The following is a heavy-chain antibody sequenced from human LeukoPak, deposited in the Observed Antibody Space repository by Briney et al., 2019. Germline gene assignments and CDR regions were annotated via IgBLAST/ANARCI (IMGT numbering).Heavy chain of an antibody. V-gene: IGHV1-69*05. D-gene: IGHD3-16*02. CDR2: IIPIFGTA. J-gene: IGHJ4*02. Sequence: SXKVSCKASGGTFSSYAISWVRQAPGQGLEWMGGIIPIFGTANYAQKFQGRVTITTDESTSTAYMELSSLRSEDTAVYHCARVADYVWGSYRNPLAYWGQGTLVTVSS. CDR3: ARVADYVWGSYRNPLAY. CDR1: GGTFSSYA.